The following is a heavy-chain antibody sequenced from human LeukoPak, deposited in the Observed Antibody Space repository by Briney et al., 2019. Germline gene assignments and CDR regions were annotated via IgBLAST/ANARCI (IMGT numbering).Heavy chain of an antibody. V-gene: IGHV4-39*07. J-gene: IGHJ6*02. D-gene: IGHD2-2*01. Sequence: PSETLSLTCTVSGGSISSSSYYWGWIRQPPGKGLEWIGEINHSGSTNYNPSLKSRVTISVDTSKNQFSLKLSSVTAADTAVYYCARATKDIVVVPAAIVKAYEDYYGMDVWGQGTTVTVSS. CDR3: ARATKDIVVVPAAIVKAYEDYYGMDV. CDR1: GGSISSSSYY. CDR2: INHSGST.